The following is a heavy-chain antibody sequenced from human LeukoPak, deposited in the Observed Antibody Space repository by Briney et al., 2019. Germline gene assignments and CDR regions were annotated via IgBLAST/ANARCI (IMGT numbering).Heavy chain of an antibody. V-gene: IGHV3-74*01. Sequence: GGFLRLSCAASGFTFSSYWMHWVRQAPGKGLVWVSRINSDGSSTSYADSVKGRFTISRDNAKNSLYLQMNSLRAEDTAMYYCARVAVAATLTDYWGQGTLVTVSS. CDR2: INSDGSST. D-gene: IGHD6-19*01. J-gene: IGHJ4*02. CDR1: GFTFSSYW. CDR3: ARVAVAATLTDY.